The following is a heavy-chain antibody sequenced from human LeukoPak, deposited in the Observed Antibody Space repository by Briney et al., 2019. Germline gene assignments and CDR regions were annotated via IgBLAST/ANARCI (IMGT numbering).Heavy chain of an antibody. CDR3: AKEKNSGYYYHFDY. D-gene: IGHD3-22*01. V-gene: IGHV3-23*01. J-gene: IGHJ4*02. CDR1: GFTFTNFG. Sequence: PGGSLRLSCAASGFTFTNFGMSWVRQAPGKGLEWVSAVSGGGGSTFYADSVKGRFTISRDNSKNTVCLQMNSLRAEDTAVYYCAKEKNSGYYYHFDYWGQGTLVTVSS. CDR2: VSGGGGST.